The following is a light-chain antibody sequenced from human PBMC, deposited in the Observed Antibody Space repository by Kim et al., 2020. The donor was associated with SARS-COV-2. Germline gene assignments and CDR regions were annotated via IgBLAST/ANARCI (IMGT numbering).Light chain of an antibody. CDR3: QAWDSSIYV. Sequence: VSPGQTASITCSGDKLGDKYASWYQQKPGQSPVVVIFRDNRRPSGIPERFCGSNSGNTATLTISGTQAMDEADYYCQAWDSSIYVFGTGTKVTVL. CDR1: KLGDKY. V-gene: IGLV3-1*01. CDR2: RDN. J-gene: IGLJ1*01.